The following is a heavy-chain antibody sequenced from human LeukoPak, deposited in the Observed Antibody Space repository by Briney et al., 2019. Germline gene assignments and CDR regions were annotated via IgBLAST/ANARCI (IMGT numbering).Heavy chain of an antibody. V-gene: IGHV3-74*01. CDR2: INSDGNTT. Sequence: GGSLRLSCAASGFTFSSYWMHWVRQAPGKGLVWVSRINSDGNTTSYADSVKGRFTISRDNAKNTLYLQMNSLRAEDTAVYYCARDYGITIFGVVQYAFDIWGQGTMVTVSS. D-gene: IGHD3-3*01. CDR1: GFTFSSYW. J-gene: IGHJ3*02. CDR3: ARDYGITIFGVVQYAFDI.